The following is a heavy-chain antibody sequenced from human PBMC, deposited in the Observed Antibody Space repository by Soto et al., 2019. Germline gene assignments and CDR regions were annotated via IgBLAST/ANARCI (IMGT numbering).Heavy chain of an antibody. D-gene: IGHD3-9*01. CDR3: TTPSYDILTGYYTDY. CDR2: IKSKTDGGTT. Sequence: ETLSLTCTVSGVSISSYYWSWVRQAPGKGLEWVGRIKSKTDGGTTDYAAPVKGRFTISRDDSKNTLYLQMNSLKTEDTAVYYCTTPSYDILTGYYTDYWGQGTLVTVSS. V-gene: IGHV3-15*01. CDR1: GVSISSYY. J-gene: IGHJ4*02.